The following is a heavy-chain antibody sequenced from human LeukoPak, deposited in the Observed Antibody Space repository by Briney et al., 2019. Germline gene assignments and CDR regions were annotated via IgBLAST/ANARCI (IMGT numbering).Heavy chain of an antibody. CDR2: IDWDNDK. CDR1: GFSLSTSGMC. J-gene: IGHJ6*02. Sequence: ESGPTLVNPTQTLTLTCTFSGFSLSTSGMCVSWIRQPPGKALEWLARIDWDNDKYYSTSLKTRLTISKDTSKNQVVLTMTNMDPVDTATYYCARTPRTTVTHERMVYYGMDVWGQGTTVTVSS. CDR3: ARTPRTTVTHERMVYYGMDV. V-gene: IGHV2-70*11. D-gene: IGHD4-11*01.